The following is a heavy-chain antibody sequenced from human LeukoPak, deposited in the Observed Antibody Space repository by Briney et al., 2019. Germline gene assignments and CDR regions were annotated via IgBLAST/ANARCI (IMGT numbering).Heavy chain of an antibody. Sequence: GGSLRLSCAASGFTFSSYAMSWVRQTPGKGLEWVSGISGSGSSTYYADSVKGRFTISRDNAKNSLFLQMNSLRAEDTAVYYCARDGVPAYYYAMDVWGQGTTVTVSS. CDR1: GFTFSSYA. CDR3: ARDGVPAYYYAMDV. V-gene: IGHV3-23*01. CDR2: ISGSGSST. J-gene: IGHJ6*02. D-gene: IGHD3-16*01.